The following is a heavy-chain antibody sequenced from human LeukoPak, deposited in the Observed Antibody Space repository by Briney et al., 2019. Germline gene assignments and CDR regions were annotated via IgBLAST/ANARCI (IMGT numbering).Heavy chain of an antibody. D-gene: IGHD4-17*01. CDR3: ASGVTTTPDY. CDR2: ISYDGSNK. Sequence: GGPLRLSCAASGFTFSSYAMHWVRQAPGKGLEWVAVISYDGSNKYYADSVKGRFTISRDNSKNTLYLQMNSLRAEDTAVYYCASGVTTTPDYLGQGTLVTVSS. V-gene: IGHV3-30*04. CDR1: GFTFSSYA. J-gene: IGHJ4*02.